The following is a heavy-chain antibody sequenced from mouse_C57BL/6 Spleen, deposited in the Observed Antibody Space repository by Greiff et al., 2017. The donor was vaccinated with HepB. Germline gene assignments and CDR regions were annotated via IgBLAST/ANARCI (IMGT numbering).Heavy chain of an antibody. D-gene: IGHD2-5*01. J-gene: IGHJ1*03. CDR1: GYTFTNYW. CDR3: ARRGYSNYDWYCDV. Sequence: VKLMESGAELVRPGTSVKMSCKASGYTFTNYWIGWAKQRPGHGLEWIGDIYPGGGYTNYNEKFKGKATLTADKSSSTAYMQFSSLTSEDSAIYYCARRGYSNYDWYCDVWGTGTTVTVSS. V-gene: IGHV1-63*01. CDR2: IYPGGGYT.